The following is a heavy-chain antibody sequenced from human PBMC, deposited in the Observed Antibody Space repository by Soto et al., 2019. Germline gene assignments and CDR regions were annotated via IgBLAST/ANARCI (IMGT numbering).Heavy chain of an antibody. Sequence: QPGWSLRLSCAPSGFSLSSYAMRWVRQAPGKGLEWVAVISYDGSNKYYADSVKGRFTISRDNSKNTLYLQMNRLRAGDTAVYYCASGDTTMVGFYHYDGMDFWGQGTTVTVSS. CDR3: ASGDTTMVGFYHYDGMDF. D-gene: IGHD5-18*01. V-gene: IGHV3-30-3*01. J-gene: IGHJ6*02. CDR2: ISYDGSNK. CDR1: GFSLSSYA.